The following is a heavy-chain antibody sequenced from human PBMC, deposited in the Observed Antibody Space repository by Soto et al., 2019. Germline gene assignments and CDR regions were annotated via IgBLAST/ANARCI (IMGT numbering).Heavy chain of an antibody. J-gene: IGHJ4*02. Sequence: SETLSLTCTVSGGSISSSSYYWGWIRQPPGKGLEWIGSIYYSGSTYYNPSLKSRVTISVDTSKNQFSLKLSSVTAADTAVYYRARQEQWLVVATRVDYWGQGTLVTVSS. CDR2: IYYSGST. CDR3: ARQEQWLVVATRVDY. V-gene: IGHV4-39*01. D-gene: IGHD6-19*01. CDR1: GGSISSSSYY.